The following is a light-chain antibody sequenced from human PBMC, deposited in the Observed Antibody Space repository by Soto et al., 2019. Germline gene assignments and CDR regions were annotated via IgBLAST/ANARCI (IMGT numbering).Light chain of an antibody. CDR1: QTISNY. CDR2: ATS. J-gene: IGKJ2*01. V-gene: IGKV1-39*01. Sequence: DIQMTQSPSSLSASVGDRVTITCRASQTISNYLNWYQQRPGIAPKLLVYATSTLQTGVPSRFSGSGSGTDYTLTISRLQPEDSSTYYCQQTYSTPYTFGQGTKLEIK. CDR3: QQTYSTPYT.